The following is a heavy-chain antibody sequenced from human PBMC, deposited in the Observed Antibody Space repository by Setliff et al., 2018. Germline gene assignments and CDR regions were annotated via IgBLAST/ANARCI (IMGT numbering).Heavy chain of an antibody. D-gene: IGHD2-21*01. V-gene: IGHV1-3*03. Sequence: ASVKVSCKASGYTFSLYAMHWLRQAPGQRLEWMGWMNIDNGKSEYSQEFQDRVTFTRDTSANTAYMELSSLRSDDMAIYYCARGYCDGIGCPAPLYYFDSWGQGTLVTVSS. CDR1: GYTFSLYA. J-gene: IGHJ4*02. CDR3: ARGYCDGIGCPAPLYYFDS. CDR2: MNIDNGKS.